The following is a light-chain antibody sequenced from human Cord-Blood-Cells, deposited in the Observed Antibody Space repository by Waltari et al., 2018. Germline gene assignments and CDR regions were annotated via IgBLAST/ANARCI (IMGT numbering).Light chain of an antibody. CDR3: CSYAGSSTWV. J-gene: IGLJ3*02. CDR2: EGS. CDR1: SSDVGSYNL. Sequence: QSALPQPASVPGSHGQSITISCTGTSSDVGSYNLVSWYQQHPGKAPKLMIYEGSKRTSGVSNRFSGSKSGNTASLTISGLQAEDEADYYCCSYAGSSTWVFGGGTKLTVL. V-gene: IGLV2-23*01.